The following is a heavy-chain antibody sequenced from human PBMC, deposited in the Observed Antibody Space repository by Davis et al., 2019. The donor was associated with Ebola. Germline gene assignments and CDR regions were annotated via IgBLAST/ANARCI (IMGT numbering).Heavy chain of an antibody. CDR1: GFTFSSYG. CDR2: ISYDGSNK. D-gene: IGHD6-19*01. V-gene: IGHV3-30*18. J-gene: IGHJ4*02. CDR3: AKGYSSGWYGDNFDY. Sequence: GGSLRLSCAASGFTFSSYGMHWVRQAPGKGLEWVAVISYDGSNKYYADSVKGRFTISRDNSKNTLYLQMNSLRAEDTAVYYCAKGYSSGWYGDNFDYWGQGTLVTVSS.